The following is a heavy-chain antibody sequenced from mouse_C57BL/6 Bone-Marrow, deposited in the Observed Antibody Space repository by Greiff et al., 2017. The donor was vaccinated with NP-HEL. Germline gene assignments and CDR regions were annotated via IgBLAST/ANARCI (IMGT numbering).Heavy chain of an antibody. CDR1: GFTFSSYG. Sequence: EVKLVESGGDLVKPGGSLKLSCAASGFTFSSYGMSWVRQTPDKRLEWVATISSGGSYTYYPDSVKGRFTISRDNAKNTLYLQMSSLKSEDTAMYYCARPRSCWGYFDVWGTGTSVTVSS. J-gene: IGHJ1*03. CDR2: ISSGGSYT. D-gene: IGHD1-1*01. CDR3: ARPRSCWGYFDV. V-gene: IGHV5-6*01.